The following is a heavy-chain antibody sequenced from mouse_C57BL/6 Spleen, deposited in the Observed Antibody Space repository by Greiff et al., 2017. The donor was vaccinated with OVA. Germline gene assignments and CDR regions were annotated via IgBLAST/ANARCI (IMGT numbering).Heavy chain of an antibody. CDR3: ARDNPAWFAY. V-gene: IGHV5-17*01. CDR1: GFTFSDYG. D-gene: IGHD1-3*01. J-gene: IGHJ3*01. CDR2: ISSGSSTI. Sequence: EVNVVESGGGLVKPGGSLKLSCAASGFTFSDYGMHWVRQAPEKGLEWVAYISSGSSTIYYADTVKGRFTISRDNAKNTLFLQMTSLRSEDTAMYYCARDNPAWFAYWGQGTLVTVSA.